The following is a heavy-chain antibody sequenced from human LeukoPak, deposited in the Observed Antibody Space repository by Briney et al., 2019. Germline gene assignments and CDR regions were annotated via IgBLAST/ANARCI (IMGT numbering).Heavy chain of an antibody. CDR3: AKEGSYYDSGGYYYDY. CDR2: ISYDGSNK. Sequence: PGRSLRLSCAASGFTFSSYGMHWVRQAPGKGLEWVAVISYDGSNKYYADSVKGRFTISRDNSKNTLYLQMNSLRAEDTAVYYCAKEGSYYDSGGYYYDYWGQGTLVTVSS. CDR1: GFTFSSYG. J-gene: IGHJ4*02. V-gene: IGHV3-30*18. D-gene: IGHD3-22*01.